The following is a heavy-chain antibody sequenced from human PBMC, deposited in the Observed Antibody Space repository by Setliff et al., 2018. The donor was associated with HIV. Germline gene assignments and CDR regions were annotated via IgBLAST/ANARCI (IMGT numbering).Heavy chain of an antibody. CDR2: VNTHGSSA. J-gene: IGHJ4*02. CDR3: AAGYNYAQVNN. Sequence: PGGSLRLSCAASGFTFTDYWMHWVRQAPGKGLVWVARVNTHGSSANYADFVKGRFTISRDNAQSTLYLHMNSLGGEDTAVYYCAAGYNYAQVNNWGQGTLVTVSS. V-gene: IGHV3-74*01. CDR1: GFTFTDYW. D-gene: IGHD5-18*01.